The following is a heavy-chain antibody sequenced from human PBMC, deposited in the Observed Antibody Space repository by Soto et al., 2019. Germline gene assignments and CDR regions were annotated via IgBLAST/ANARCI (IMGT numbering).Heavy chain of an antibody. J-gene: IGHJ4*02. CDR3: ARGGWELDYFDY. D-gene: IGHD1-26*01. Sequence: QVQLVESGGGVVQPGRSLRLSCAASGFTFSSYAMHWVRQAPGKGLEWVAVISYDGSNKYYAESVKGQFTISRDNSKNMLYLQMNSLRAEDTAVYYCARGGWELDYFDYWGQGTLVTVSS. CDR1: GFTFSSYA. V-gene: IGHV3-30-3*01. CDR2: ISYDGSNK.